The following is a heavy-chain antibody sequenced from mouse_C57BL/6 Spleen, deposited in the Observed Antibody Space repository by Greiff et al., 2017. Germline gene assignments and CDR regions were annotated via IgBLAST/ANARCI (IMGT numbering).Heavy chain of an antibody. CDR3: ARSYYYGSPAWFAY. CDR1: GYTFTDHT. CDR2: IYPRDGST. D-gene: IGHD1-1*01. Sequence: VKVVESDAELVKPGASVKISCKVSGYTFTDHTIHWMKQRPEQGLEWIGYIYPRDGSTKYNEKFKGKATLTADKSSSTAYMQLNSLTSEDSAVYFCARSYYYGSPAWFAYWGQGTLVTVSA. V-gene: IGHV1-78*01. J-gene: IGHJ3*01.